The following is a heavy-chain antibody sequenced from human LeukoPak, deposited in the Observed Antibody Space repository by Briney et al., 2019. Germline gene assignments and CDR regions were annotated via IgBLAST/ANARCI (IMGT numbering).Heavy chain of an antibody. D-gene: IGHD6-13*01. J-gene: IGHJ4*02. CDR3: AKDYSSSWYSNFDY. CDR1: GFTFSSYG. V-gene: IGHV3-30*02. CDR2: IRYDGSNK. Sequence: GGSLRLSCAASGFTFSSYGMHWVRQAPGKGLEWVAFIRYDGSNKYYADSVKGRFTISRDNSENTLYLQMNSLRAEDTAVYYCAKDYSSSWYSNFDYWGQGTLVTVSS.